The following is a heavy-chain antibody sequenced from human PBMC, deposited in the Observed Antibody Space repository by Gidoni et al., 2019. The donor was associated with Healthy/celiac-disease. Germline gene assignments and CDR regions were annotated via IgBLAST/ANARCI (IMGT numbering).Heavy chain of an antibody. Sequence: QVQLVESGGGVVQPGRSLRLSCAASGFTFSSYGMHWVRQAPGKGLEWVAVISYDGSNKYYADSVKGRFTISRDNSKNTLYLQMNSLRAEDTAVYYCAKDPSLLWFGELLSGIDYWGQGTLVTVSS. CDR2: ISYDGSNK. CDR3: AKDPSLLWFGELLSGIDY. D-gene: IGHD3-10*01. CDR1: GFTFSSYG. J-gene: IGHJ4*02. V-gene: IGHV3-30*18.